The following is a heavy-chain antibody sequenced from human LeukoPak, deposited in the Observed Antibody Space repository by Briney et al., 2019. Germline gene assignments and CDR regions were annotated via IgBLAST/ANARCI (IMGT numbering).Heavy chain of an antibody. CDR2: INPNSGGI. J-gene: IGHJ4*02. Sequence: ASVKVSCKASGYTFTGYYMHWVRQAPGQGLEWMGWINPNSGGINYAQKFQCRVTMTRDTSISTAYMELSRLRSDDTAVYYCARAGSYQSIFDYWGQGTLVTVSS. CDR3: ARAGSYQSIFDY. CDR1: GYTFTGYY. D-gene: IGHD1-26*01. V-gene: IGHV1-2*02.